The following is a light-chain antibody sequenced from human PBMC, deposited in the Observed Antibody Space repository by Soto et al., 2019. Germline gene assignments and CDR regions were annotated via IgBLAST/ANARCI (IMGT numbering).Light chain of an antibody. V-gene: IGKV1-39*01. Sequence: DIQMTQSPSSLSASVGDRVTITCRASQSISSYLNWYQQKPGKAPKLLIYAASSLQSGVPSRFSGSGSGTDFTLTISSLQPEDFAVYYCQQRTDRPPWTFGQGTKVDIK. CDR1: QSISSY. CDR2: AAS. CDR3: QQRTDRPPWT. J-gene: IGKJ1*01.